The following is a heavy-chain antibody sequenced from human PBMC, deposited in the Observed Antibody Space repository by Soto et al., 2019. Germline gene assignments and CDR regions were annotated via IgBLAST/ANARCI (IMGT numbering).Heavy chain of an antibody. CDR2: ISGSGGST. CDR1: GFTFSSYA. D-gene: IGHD2-15*01. V-gene: IGHV3-23*01. J-gene: IGHJ4*02. Sequence: GGSLRLSCAASGFTFSSYAMSWVRQAPGKGLEWVSAISGSGGSTYYADSVKGRFTISRDNSKNTLYLQMNSLRAEDTAVYYCAKDARYCSGGSCYSSYFDYWGQGTLVTVSS. CDR3: AKDARYCSGGSCYSSYFDY.